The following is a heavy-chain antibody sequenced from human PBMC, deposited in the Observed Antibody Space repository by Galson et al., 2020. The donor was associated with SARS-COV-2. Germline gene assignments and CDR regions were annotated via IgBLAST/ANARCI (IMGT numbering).Heavy chain of an antibody. CDR3: ARDCSGGSCYVY. V-gene: IGHV3-11*06. D-gene: IGHD2-15*01. J-gene: IGHJ4*02. Sequence: KIGESLKTSCAASGFTFSDYYMSWIRQAPGKGLEWVSYISSSSSYTNYADSVKGRFTISRDNAKNSLYLQMNSLRAEDTAVYYCARDCSGGSCYVYWGQGTLVTVSS. CDR2: ISSSSSYT. CDR1: GFTFSDYY.